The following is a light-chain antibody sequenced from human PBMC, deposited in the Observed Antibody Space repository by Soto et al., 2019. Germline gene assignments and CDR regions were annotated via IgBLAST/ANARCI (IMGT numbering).Light chain of an antibody. J-gene: IGKJ4*01. V-gene: IGKV3D-15*01. CDR1: QSISISY. CDR2: GTS. CDR3: QQSNSWPLT. Sequence: EIVMTQSPAYLSVSPGERATLSCRASQSISISYLAWYQQKPGQAPRLLIYGTSSRATGIPDRFSGSGSGTDFTLTISSLQSEDFAVYYCQQSNSWPLTFGGGTKVEIK.